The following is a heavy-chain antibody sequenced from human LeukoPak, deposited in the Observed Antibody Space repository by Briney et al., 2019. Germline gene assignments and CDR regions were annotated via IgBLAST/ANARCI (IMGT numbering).Heavy chain of an antibody. V-gene: IGHV3-23*01. J-gene: IGHJ4*02. CDR3: AKTLGYTYGYVEN. CDR2: VSGSGGNT. CDR1: GFTLRSYA. D-gene: IGHD5-18*01. Sequence: GGSLRLSCAASGFTLRSYAMSWLGQAPRKGREGVSAVSGSGGNTHAADSVRGRFTISRDNSKNTLYLQMNSLRAEDTAVYYCAKTLGYTYGYVENWGQGTLVTVSS.